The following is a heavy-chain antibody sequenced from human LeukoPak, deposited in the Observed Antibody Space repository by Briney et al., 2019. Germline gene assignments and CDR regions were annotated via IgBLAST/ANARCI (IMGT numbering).Heavy chain of an antibody. Sequence: SETLSLTCAVYGGSFSGYYWSWIRQPPGKGLEWIGEINHSGSTNYNPSLKSRVTISVVTAKNQFSLKLSSVTAADTAVYYCARGGRFLGYYDFWSGYSNFDYWGQGTLVTVSS. D-gene: IGHD3-3*01. CDR2: INHSGST. CDR3: ARGGRFLGYYDFWSGYSNFDY. J-gene: IGHJ4*02. CDR1: GGSFSGYY. V-gene: IGHV4-34*01.